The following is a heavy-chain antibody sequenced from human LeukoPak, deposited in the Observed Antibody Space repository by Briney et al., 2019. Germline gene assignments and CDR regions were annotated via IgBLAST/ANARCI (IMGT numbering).Heavy chain of an antibody. CDR3: ARAPGEHSYAKGFYYFYYYMDV. V-gene: IGHV1-8*03. CDR1: GYTFTTYD. CDR2: VNPNSGDT. J-gene: IGHJ6*03. D-gene: IGHD3-16*01. Sequence: ASVKVSCKTSGYTFTTYDINWVRQATGQGLEWMGWVNPNSGDTGYAQKFEGRVNITRNTSISTAYMELSSLRSEDTAVYYCARAPGEHSYAKGFYYFYYYMDVWGKGTTVTASS.